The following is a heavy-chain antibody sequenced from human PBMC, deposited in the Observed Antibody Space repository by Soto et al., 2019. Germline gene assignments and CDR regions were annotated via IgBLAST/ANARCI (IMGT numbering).Heavy chain of an antibody. CDR3: ARVYYDYVWGSYRFYYFDY. CDR1: GGSISSGDYY. V-gene: IGHV4-30-4*01. D-gene: IGHD3-16*02. Sequence: SETPSLTCTVSGGSISSGDYYWSWIRQPPGKGLEWIGYIYYSGSTYYNPSLKSRVTISVDTSKNQFSLKLSSVTAADTAVYYCARVYYDYVWGSYRFYYFDYWGQGTLVTVSS. CDR2: IYYSGST. J-gene: IGHJ4*02.